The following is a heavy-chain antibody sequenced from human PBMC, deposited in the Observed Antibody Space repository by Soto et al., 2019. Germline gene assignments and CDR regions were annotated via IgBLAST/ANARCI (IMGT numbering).Heavy chain of an antibody. CDR3: AKRRGAGGHFDY. Sequence: DVQLLESGGGLVQPEGSLRLSCAASGFTFSSYAMGWVRQGPGKGLEWFAVVSIGGSTHYADSVRGRFTISRDNSKNTLSLQMNSLTAEDTAVYFCAKRRGAGGHFDYWGQGALVTVSS. V-gene: IGHV3-23*01. J-gene: IGHJ4*02. CDR2: VSIGGST. D-gene: IGHD2-15*01. CDR1: GFTFSSYA.